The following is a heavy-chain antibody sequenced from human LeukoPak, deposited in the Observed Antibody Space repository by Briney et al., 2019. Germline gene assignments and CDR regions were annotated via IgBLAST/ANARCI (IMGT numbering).Heavy chain of an antibody. CDR2: ISGSGGST. Sequence: GGSLRLSCAASGFTFSSYAMSWVRQAPGKGLEWVSAISGSGGSTYYADSVKGRFTISRDNSKNTLYLQMNSLRAEDTAVYYCAKAPGYYYYYGMDVWGHGTTVTVSS. CDR3: AKAPGYYYYYGMDV. J-gene: IGHJ6*02. V-gene: IGHV3-23*01. CDR1: GFTFSSYA.